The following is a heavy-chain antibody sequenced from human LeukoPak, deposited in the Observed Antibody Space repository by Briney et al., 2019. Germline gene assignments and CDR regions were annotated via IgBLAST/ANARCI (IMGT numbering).Heavy chain of an antibody. Sequence: GGSLRLSCAASGFTFSSYSMNWVRQAPGKGLERVSSISSSSSYIYYADSVNGRFTISRDNAKNPPYPQKNSPRAEDTAVYYCARDSSSSGDAFDIWGQGTMVTVSS. CDR1: GFTFSSYS. D-gene: IGHD6-13*01. CDR3: ARDSSSSGDAFDI. V-gene: IGHV3-21*01. J-gene: IGHJ3*02. CDR2: ISSSSSYI.